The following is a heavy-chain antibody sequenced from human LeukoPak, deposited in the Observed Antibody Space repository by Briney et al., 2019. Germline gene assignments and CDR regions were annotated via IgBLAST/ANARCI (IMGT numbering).Heavy chain of an antibody. J-gene: IGHJ4*02. CDR1: GFTFSSYG. CDR2: ISYDGSDT. D-gene: IGHD2-2*01. Sequence: GGSLRLSCAASGFTFSSYGMHWVRQAPGKGLEWVAFISYDGSDTYYADSVKGRFTISRDNSKNTLYLQMNSLRAEDTALYRCVKHSAPVLAAARFDYWGQGNLVTVSS. V-gene: IGHV3-30*18. CDR3: VKHSAPVLAAARFDY.